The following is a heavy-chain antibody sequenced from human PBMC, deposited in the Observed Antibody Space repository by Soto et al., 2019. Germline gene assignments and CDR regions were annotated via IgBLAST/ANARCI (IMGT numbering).Heavy chain of an antibody. CDR3: ARSPSPSCTGDSCCPFDH. CDR1: GFTFSNYA. J-gene: IGHJ4*02. D-gene: IGHD2-8*02. CDR2: ISGSVGTT. Sequence: EVQLLESGGGFVQPGGSLRLSCAASGFTFSNYAMSWVRQTPGKRLEWVSAISGSVGTTYHAASVVGRFTISRDNSKTTLSLQMTKLRAGATAVYYGARSPSPSCTGDSCCPFDHWGQGTLVTVSS. V-gene: IGHV3-23*01.